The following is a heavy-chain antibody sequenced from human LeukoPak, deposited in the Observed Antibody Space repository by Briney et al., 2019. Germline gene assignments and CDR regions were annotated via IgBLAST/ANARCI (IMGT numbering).Heavy chain of an antibody. D-gene: IGHD2-15*01. Sequence: GGSLRLSCAASGFTSDDYAMHWVRQAPGKGLEWVSSISWSSGSVGYADSVKGRFTVSRDNAKNSLYLQMNSLRAEDMALYYCAKDRVAYCSGGSCSIFDYWGQGTLVTVSS. CDR2: ISWSSGSV. J-gene: IGHJ4*02. CDR3: AKDRVAYCSGGSCSIFDY. V-gene: IGHV3-9*02. CDR1: GFTSDDYA.